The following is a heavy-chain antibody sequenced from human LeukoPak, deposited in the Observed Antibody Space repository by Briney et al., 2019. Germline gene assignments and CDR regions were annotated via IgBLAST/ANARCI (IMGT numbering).Heavy chain of an antibody. Sequence: PGGSLRLSCAASGFTLSSYAMSWVRQAPGKGLEWVSYISSSGSTIYYADSVKGRFTISRDNAKNSLYLQMNSLRAEDTAVYYCARGLTYYDFWSGYYPLLDVWGKGTTVTVSS. CDR2: ISSSGSTI. CDR1: GFTLSSYA. D-gene: IGHD3-3*01. J-gene: IGHJ6*04. V-gene: IGHV3-48*04. CDR3: ARGLTYYDFWSGYYPLLDV.